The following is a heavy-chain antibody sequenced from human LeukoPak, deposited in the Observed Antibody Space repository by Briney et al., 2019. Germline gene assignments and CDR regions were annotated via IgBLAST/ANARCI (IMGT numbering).Heavy chain of an antibody. CDR3: ESGYYYDSSCPNDAFDI. V-gene: IGHV3-30*03. J-gene: IGHJ3*02. D-gene: IGHD3-22*01. CDR1: GFTFSSYG. CDR2: ISYDGSNK. Sequence: PGGSLRLSCAASGFTFSSYGMHWARQAPGKGLEWVAVISYDGSNKYYADSVKGRSTISRDNSKNTLYLQMNSLRAEDTAVYYCESGYYYDSSCPNDAFDIWGQGTMVTVSS.